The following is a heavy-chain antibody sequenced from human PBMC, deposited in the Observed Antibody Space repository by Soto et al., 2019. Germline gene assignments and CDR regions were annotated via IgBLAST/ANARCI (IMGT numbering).Heavy chain of an antibody. J-gene: IGHJ4*02. CDR1: GFTFSSYS. D-gene: IGHD6-13*01. CDR3: GRRGIAAAGDY. Sequence: GGSLRLSCVVSGFTFSSYSMTWIRQAPGRGLEWLANIQPDRNLRHYVGSVLGRFTISRDNAKNSFYLKMNNLSFEDTAVYYCGRRGIAAAGDYWGQGTRVTVSS. CDR2: IQPDRNLR. V-gene: IGHV3-7*05.